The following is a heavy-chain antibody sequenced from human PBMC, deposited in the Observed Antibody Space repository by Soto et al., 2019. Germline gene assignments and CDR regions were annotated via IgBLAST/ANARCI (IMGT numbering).Heavy chain of an antibody. Sequence: QVQLVQSGAEVKKPGSSVKVSCKASGGTFSSYEISWVRQAHGQGLEWMGGIIPIFGTANYAQKCQGRVTITPDESPRTAYMEQSSLRSEETAGYYCARGEGTYYYYGMDVWGQGTTVTVS. CDR1: GGTFSSYE. CDR3: ARGEGTYYYYGMDV. J-gene: IGHJ6*02. CDR2: IIPIFGTA. V-gene: IGHV1-69*01.